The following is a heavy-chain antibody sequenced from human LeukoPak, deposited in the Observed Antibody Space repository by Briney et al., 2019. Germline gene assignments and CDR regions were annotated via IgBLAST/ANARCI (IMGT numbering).Heavy chain of an antibody. J-gene: IGHJ4*02. CDR2: VSGRDTST. V-gene: IGHV3-23*01. CDR1: GFTFSNYA. CDR3: AKWGDYDVLTGYYDSDY. Sequence: PGGSLRLSCAASGFTFSNYAMSWFRQAPGKGLEWVSAVSGRDTSTYYTDSVKGRFTISRDDSKNTLYLQMNSLSAEDTAIYYCAKWGDYDVLTGYYDSDYWGQGTLVTVSS. D-gene: IGHD3-9*01.